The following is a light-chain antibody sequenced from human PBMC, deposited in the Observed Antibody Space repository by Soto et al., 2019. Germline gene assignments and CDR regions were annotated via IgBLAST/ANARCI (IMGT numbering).Light chain of an antibody. CDR3: QQYDNLPCT. Sequence: DIQMTQSPSSLSASVGDRVTITCQASQDISNYLNWYQQKPGKAPKLLIYDASNLETGVPSRFSGSGSGTTFTFTISSLQPEDIATYYCQQYDNLPCTFGPGTKVDIK. V-gene: IGKV1-33*01. CDR1: QDISNY. CDR2: DAS. J-gene: IGKJ3*01.